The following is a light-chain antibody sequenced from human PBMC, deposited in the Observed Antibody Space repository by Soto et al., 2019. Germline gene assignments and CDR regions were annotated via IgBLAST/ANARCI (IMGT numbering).Light chain of an antibody. CDR1: SGHSSYA. J-gene: IGLJ3*02. V-gene: IGLV4-69*01. CDR3: QTWGTGFWV. CDR2: LNSDGSH. Sequence: QSVRTQSPSASASLGASVKSTCTLSSGHSSYAIAWHQQQPEKGPRYLMKLNSDGSHSKGDGIPDRFSGSSSGAERYLTISSLQSEDEADYYCQTWGTGFWVFGGGTKLTVL.